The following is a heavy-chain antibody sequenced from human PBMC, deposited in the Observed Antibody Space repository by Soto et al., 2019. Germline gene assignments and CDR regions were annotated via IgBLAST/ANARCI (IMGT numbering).Heavy chain of an antibody. CDR1: ADSIRDGGYY. J-gene: IGHJ5*02. Sequence: SETLSLTCSVFADSIRDGGYYWSWIRQLPGKGLEWLGYIYYTGTTYYNPSLKSRLTMSVDMSKSQFSLKLTSLTAADTAVYYCAKVPSPQPYAVVTPGWLGPWGRGILVTVYS. CDR2: IYYTGTT. V-gene: IGHV4-31*03. D-gene: IGHD2-21*02. CDR3: AKVPSPQPYAVVTPGWLGP.